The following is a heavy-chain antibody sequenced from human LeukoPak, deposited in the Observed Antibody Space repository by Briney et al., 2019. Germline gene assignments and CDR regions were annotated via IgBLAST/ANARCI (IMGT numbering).Heavy chain of an antibody. V-gene: IGHV3-53*01. CDR2: IYSGGST. CDR1: GFTVSSNY. J-gene: IGHJ4*02. Sequence: GGSLRLSCAASGFTVSSNYMSWVRQAPGKGLEWVSVIYSGGSTYNADSVRGRFTISRDNFKNTLYLQMNSLRAEDTAVYYCAKGADTAMANYFDYWGQGTLVTVSS. CDR3: AKGADTAMANYFDY. D-gene: IGHD5-18*01.